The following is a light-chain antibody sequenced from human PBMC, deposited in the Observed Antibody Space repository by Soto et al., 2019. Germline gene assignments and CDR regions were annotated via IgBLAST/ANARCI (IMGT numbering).Light chain of an antibody. CDR1: QSISVTY. CDR2: GAS. Sequence: EIVLTQSPGTLSLSPGERATLSCRASQSISVTYLAWYQQKPGRAPRILIYGASNRATGIPDRFSGCGSGTDFTLTISRLEPEDFAVYYCQHYGISPPWTFXQGTKVDIK. J-gene: IGKJ1*01. CDR3: QHYGISPPWT. V-gene: IGKV3-20*01.